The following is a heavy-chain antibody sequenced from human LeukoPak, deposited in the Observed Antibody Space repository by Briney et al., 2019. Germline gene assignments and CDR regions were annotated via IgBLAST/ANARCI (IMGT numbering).Heavy chain of an antibody. J-gene: IGHJ4*02. CDR2: INPNSGGT. CDR1: GYTFTGYY. D-gene: IGHD3-10*01. Sequence: GASVKVSCKASGYTFTGYYMHWVRQAPGQGLEWMGWINPNSGGTNYAQRFQGRVTMTRDTSISTAYMELSRLRSDDTAVYYCARASGGSGSSHFDYWGQGTLVTVSS. V-gene: IGHV1-2*02. CDR3: ARASGGSGSSHFDY.